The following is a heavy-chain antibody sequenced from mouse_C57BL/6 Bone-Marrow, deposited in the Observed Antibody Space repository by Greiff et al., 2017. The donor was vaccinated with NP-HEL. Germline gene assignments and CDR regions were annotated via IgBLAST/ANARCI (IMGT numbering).Heavy chain of an antibody. CDR3: ARITTVPFDY. CDR2: IHPNSGST. D-gene: IGHD1-1*01. Sequence: ESGAELVKPGASVKLSCKASGYTFTSYWMHWVKQRPGQGLEWIGMIHPNSGSTNYNEKFKSKATLTVDKSSSTAYMQLSSLTSEDSAVYYCARITTVPFDYWGQGTTLTVSS. V-gene: IGHV1-64*01. CDR1: GYTFTSYW. J-gene: IGHJ2*01.